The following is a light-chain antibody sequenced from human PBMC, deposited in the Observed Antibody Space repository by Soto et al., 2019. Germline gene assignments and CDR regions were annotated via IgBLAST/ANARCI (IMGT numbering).Light chain of an antibody. CDR1: QSVSSY. CDR2: DAS. J-gene: IGKJ2*01. Sequence: EIVLTQSPATLSLSPRDRATLSCRASQSVSSYLAWYQQKPGQAPSLLIYDASKRASGIPARFSGSGSGTAFTHTTSSLEPEDFVVYYCPHRTNWPPAYTVGQGTNLDIK. CDR3: PHRTNWPPAYT. V-gene: IGKV3-11*01.